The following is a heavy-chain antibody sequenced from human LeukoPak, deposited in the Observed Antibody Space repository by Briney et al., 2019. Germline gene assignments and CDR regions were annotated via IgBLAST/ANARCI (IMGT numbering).Heavy chain of an antibody. D-gene: IGHD3-16*02. CDR2: ISYSGTT. CDR3: ARENTRNYRANYGMDV. Sequence: SETLSLTCTVSGGXITSYYWSWIRQPPGKGLEWIGYISYSGTTSYNPSLKSRVTISVDTSKNQFSLKLRSVTAADSAVYYCARENTRNYRANYGMDVWGQGTTVTVSS. CDR1: GGXITSYY. J-gene: IGHJ6*02. V-gene: IGHV4-59*01.